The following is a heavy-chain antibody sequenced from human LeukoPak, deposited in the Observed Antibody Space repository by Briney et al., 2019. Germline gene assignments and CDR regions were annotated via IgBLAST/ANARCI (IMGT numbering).Heavy chain of an antibody. CDR2: ISYDGSNK. D-gene: IGHD3-22*01. CDR3: ARGDVDYYDSSGYLALIDY. Sequence: GGSLRLSCAASGFTFSSYAMHWVRQAPGKGLEWVAVISYDGSNKYYADSVKGRFTISRDNSKNTLYLQMHCLRAEDTAVYYCARGDVDYYDSSGYLALIDYWGQGTLVTVSS. V-gene: IGHV3-30-3*01. CDR1: GFTFSSYA. J-gene: IGHJ4*02.